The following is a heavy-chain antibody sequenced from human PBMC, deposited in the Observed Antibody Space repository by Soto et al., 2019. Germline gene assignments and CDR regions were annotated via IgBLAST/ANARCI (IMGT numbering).Heavy chain of an antibody. CDR3: ARAPKVSGSSQTRPDF. V-gene: IGHV4-34*01. J-gene: IGHJ4*02. Sequence: SETLSLTCSIYSGSLSGYYWSWIRQPPGKGLEWIGEISQSGNTNYSPSLKSRVSISIDTSKKQFSLNLASVSAADTAVYYCARAPKVSGSSQTRPDFWGQGTLVTVSS. CDR2: ISQSGNT. D-gene: IGHD6-6*01. CDR1: SGSLSGYY.